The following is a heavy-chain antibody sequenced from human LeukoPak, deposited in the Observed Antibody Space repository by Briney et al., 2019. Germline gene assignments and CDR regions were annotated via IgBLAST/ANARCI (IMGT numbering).Heavy chain of an antibody. V-gene: IGHV3-21*01. J-gene: IGHJ6*02. Sequence: AGGSLRLSCAASGFTFSSYSMNWVRQAPGKGLEWVSSISSSSSYIYYADSVKGRFTISRDNAKNSLYLQMNSLRAEDTAVYYCAREIIPGDQAMDHYYYYGMDVWGQGTTVTVSS. CDR3: AREIIPGDQAMDHYYYYGMDV. CDR2: ISSSSSYI. D-gene: IGHD2-8*01. CDR1: GFTFSSYS.